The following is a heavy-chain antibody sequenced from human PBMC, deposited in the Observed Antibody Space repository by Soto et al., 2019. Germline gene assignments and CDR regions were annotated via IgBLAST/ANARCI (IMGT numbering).Heavy chain of an antibody. D-gene: IGHD3-10*01. CDR3: ARGFPSMTYYGEYYFDY. V-gene: IGHV3-53*01. CDR2: FYSGGST. CDR1: GFTVSTNY. J-gene: IGHJ4*02. Sequence: PGWSLRLSCEAFGFTVSTNYMSLVRQTPGKGLEWVSVFYSGGSTFYADSVKGRFTISRDNSRKTLYLQMRSLRAEDTAVYYCARGFPSMTYYGEYYFDYWGQGTLVTVSS.